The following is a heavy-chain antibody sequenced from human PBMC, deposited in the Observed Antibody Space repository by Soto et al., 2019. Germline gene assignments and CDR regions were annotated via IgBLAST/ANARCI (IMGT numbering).Heavy chain of an antibody. CDR3: ARERKSGYFDY. D-gene: IGHD3-3*01. CDR1: GFIFSSYG. J-gene: IGHJ4*02. Sequence: QVQLVESGGGVVQPGRSLRLSCAASGFIFSSYGMHWVRQAPGKGLEWVAVIWYDGSNKYYADSVKGRFTISRDNSKNTLYLQMNSLRAEDTAVYYCARERKSGYFDYWGQGTLVTVSS. V-gene: IGHV3-33*01. CDR2: IWYDGSNK.